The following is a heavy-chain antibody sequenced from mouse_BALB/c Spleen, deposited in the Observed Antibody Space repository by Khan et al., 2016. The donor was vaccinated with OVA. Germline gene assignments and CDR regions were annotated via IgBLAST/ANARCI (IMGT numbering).Heavy chain of an antibody. V-gene: IGHV3-2*02. J-gene: IGHJ2*01. Sequence: EVKLLESGPGLVKPSQSLSLTCTVTGYSITSGYGWNWIRQFPGSILEWMGYISYSGSTNYNPSLKSRISITGDTSTNQFFLQLNSVTTEDTATYYCARTARIKYWGQGTTLTVSS. D-gene: IGHD1-2*01. CDR1: GYSITSGYG. CDR2: ISYSGST. CDR3: ARTARIKY.